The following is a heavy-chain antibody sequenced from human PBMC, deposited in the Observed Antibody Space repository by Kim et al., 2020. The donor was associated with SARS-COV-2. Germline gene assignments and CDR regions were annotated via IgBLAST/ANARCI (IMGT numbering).Heavy chain of an antibody. CDR1: GYTFTSYG. J-gene: IGHJ4*02. V-gene: IGHV1-18*01. CDR3: ARDFRADIVVVVAATPDY. CDR2: ISAYNGNT. D-gene: IGHD2-15*01. Sequence: ASVKVSCKASGYTFTSYGISWVRQAPGQGLEWMGWISAYNGNTNYAQKLQGRVTMTTDTSTSTAYMELRSLRSDDTAVYYCARDFRADIVVVVAATPDYWGQGTLVTVSS.